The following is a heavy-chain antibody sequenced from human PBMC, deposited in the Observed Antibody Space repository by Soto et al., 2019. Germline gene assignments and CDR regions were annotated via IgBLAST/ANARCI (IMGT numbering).Heavy chain of an antibody. J-gene: IGHJ4*02. CDR2: ISAGSEGA. CDR3: ARDLWWYLH. Sequence: EVQLLESGGGLVQPGGALRLSCAASGFTFRSHAMSWVRQAPGKGLEWISSISAGSEGAYYADSVKGRFTISRDNSNNTLYLPMNSLRVEDTAVYYCARDLWWYLHWGQGTLVTVSS. D-gene: IGHD2-15*01. V-gene: IGHV3-23*01. CDR1: GFTFRSHA.